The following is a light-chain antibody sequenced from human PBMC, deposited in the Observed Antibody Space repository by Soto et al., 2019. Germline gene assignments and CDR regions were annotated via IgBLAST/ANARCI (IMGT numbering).Light chain of an antibody. CDR2: NVS. Sequence: QSALTQPASVSGSPGQSITISCTGTASDIGRFNRVSWYQQEPGKAPKIVIYNVSNRPSGISNRCSGSKSGNTASLTISGRQAEDEADYYCCEYTTISTYVFGTGTKLTVL. CDR3: CEYTTISTYV. J-gene: IGLJ1*01. CDR1: ASDIGRFNR. V-gene: IGLV2-14*01.